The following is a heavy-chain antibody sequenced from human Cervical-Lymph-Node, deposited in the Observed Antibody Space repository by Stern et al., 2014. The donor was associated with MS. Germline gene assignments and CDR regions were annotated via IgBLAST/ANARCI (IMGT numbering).Heavy chain of an antibody. J-gene: IGHJ4*02. CDR1: RFSLVTSGVR. CDR2: IDWNDKT. CDR3: ARMMGSGYRHYFDY. D-gene: IGHD3-3*01. Sequence: QVTLRESGPALVKPTQTLTLTCTFSRFSLVTSGVRVSWIRQPPGKALEWLARIDWNDKTFYNTSLMTRLTISKDTSKNQVVLTMTNVDPVDTATYYCARMMGSGYRHYFDYWGQGTPVTVS. V-gene: IGHV2-70*04.